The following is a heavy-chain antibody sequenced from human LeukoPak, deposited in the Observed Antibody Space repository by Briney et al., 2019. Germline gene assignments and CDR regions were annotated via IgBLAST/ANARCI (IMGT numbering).Heavy chain of an antibody. D-gene: IGHD3-3*01. J-gene: IGHJ4*02. Sequence: SETLSLTCTVSGGSISSYYWSWIRQPAGKGLEWIGRIYTSGSTHFNPSLKSRVTISVDTSKNQFSLKLSSVTAADTAVYYCATYYTIFDPFDYWGQGTLVTVSS. CDR3: ATYYTIFDPFDY. CDR2: IYTSGST. V-gene: IGHV4-4*07. CDR1: GGSISSYY.